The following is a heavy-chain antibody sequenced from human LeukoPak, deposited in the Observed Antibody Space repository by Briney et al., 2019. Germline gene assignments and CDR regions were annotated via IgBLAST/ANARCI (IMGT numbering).Heavy chain of an antibody. CDR2: IYSGGST. CDR1: GFTVSSNY. D-gene: IGHD2/OR15-2a*01. V-gene: IGHV3-53*01. Sequence: GGSLRLSCAASGFTVSSNYMSWVRQAPGKGLEWVSVIYSGGSTYYADSVKGRFTISRDNSKNTLYLQMNSLRTEDTAVYYCASRTLTTFDYWGQGTLVTVSS. J-gene: IGHJ4*02. CDR3: ASRTLTTFDY.